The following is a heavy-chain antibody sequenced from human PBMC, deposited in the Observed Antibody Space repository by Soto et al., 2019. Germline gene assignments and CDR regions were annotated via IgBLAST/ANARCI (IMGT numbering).Heavy chain of an antibody. CDR3: ARVRHYDFWSGSIPTYYYYYYGMDV. J-gene: IGHJ6*02. D-gene: IGHD3-3*01. V-gene: IGHV3-30-3*01. CDR1: GFTFSSYA. Sequence: GGSLRLSCAASGFTFSSYAMHWVRQAPGKGLEWVAVISYDGSNKYYADSVKGRFTISRDNSKNTLYLQMNSLRAEDTAVYYCARVRHYDFWSGSIPTYYYYYYGMDVWGQGTTVTVSS. CDR2: ISYDGSNK.